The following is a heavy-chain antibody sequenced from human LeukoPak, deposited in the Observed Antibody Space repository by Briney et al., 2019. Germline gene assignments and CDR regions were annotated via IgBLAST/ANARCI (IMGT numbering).Heavy chain of an antibody. CDR1: GFTFSSYS. J-gene: IGHJ4*02. CDR2: ISSSSSYI. CDR3: ARVIAAAARGQGDY. D-gene: IGHD6-13*01. V-gene: IGHV3-21*01. Sequence: GGSLRLSCAASGFTFSSYSMNWVRQAPGKGLEWVSSISSSSSYIYYADSVKGRFTISRDNAKNSLYLQMNSLRAEDTAVYYCARVIAAAARGQGDYWGQGTLVTVSS.